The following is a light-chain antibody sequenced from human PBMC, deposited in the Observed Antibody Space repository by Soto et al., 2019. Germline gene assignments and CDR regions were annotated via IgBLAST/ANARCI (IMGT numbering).Light chain of an antibody. V-gene: IGKV1D-13*01. Sequence: AIQLTQSPSSLSASVGDRVTITCRASQGISSALAWYQQKPRKAPKLLIYDASSLESGVPSRFSGSGSGTDFTLTISSLQPEDFATYYCQQFNNYITFGQGTRLEIK. CDR3: QQFNNYIT. CDR2: DAS. CDR1: QGISSA. J-gene: IGKJ5*01.